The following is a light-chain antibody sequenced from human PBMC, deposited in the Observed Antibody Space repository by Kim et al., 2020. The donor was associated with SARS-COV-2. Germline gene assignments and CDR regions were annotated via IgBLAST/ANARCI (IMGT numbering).Light chain of an antibody. CDR3: CACADTPVL. J-gene: IGLJ3*02. CDR2: EVT. Sequence: QSALTQPASVSGSPGQSLTISCTGTDTDLTSYSPVSWYQHLPGKAPKLIIYEVTKRPLGVSDRFSGSKSGDTASLTISGLQTEDEADYYCCACADTPVLFSGVTKVTVL. V-gene: IGLV2-23*02. CDR1: DTDLTSYSP.